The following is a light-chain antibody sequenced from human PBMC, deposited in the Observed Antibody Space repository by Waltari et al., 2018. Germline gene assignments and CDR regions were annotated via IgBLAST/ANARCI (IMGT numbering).Light chain of an antibody. CDR2: KAS. J-gene: IGKJ1*01. CDR1: QSISSW. V-gene: IGKV1-5*03. Sequence: DIQMTQSPSTLSASVVDRVTITCRASQSISSWLAWYQQKPGKAPKLLIYKASSLESGVPSRFSGSGSVTAFTLTISSLQPDDFATYYCQQYNRPPWTFGQGTKVEIK. CDR3: QQYNRPPWT.